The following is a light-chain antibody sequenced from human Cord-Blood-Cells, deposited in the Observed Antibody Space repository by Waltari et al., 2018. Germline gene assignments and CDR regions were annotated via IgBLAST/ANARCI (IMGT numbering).Light chain of an antibody. V-gene: IGLV2-11*01. CDR1: SSDVGGYNY. CDR3: CSYAGSYTWV. J-gene: IGLJ3*02. Sequence: QSALTQPRSVSGSPGQSVTISCTGTSSDVGGYNYVSWYQQHPGKAPKLMIYDVSKRPSGLPDRFSGSKYGNAASLTISGLQAEDEADYYCCSYAGSYTWVFGGGTKLTVL. CDR2: DVS.